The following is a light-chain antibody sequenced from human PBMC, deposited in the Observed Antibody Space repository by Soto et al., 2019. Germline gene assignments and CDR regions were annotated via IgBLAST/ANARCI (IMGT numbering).Light chain of an antibody. Sequence: HTVVTQEPSFSVSPGGTVTLTCGLTSGSVSTSYHPSWYQQTPGQAPRTLIYSTNTRSSGVPDRFSGSILGNKAALTITGAQADDESDYYCVLYMGSGIVEFGGGTKLTVL. CDR2: STN. V-gene: IGLV8-61*01. J-gene: IGLJ2*01. CDR1: SGSVSTSYH. CDR3: VLYMGSGIVE.